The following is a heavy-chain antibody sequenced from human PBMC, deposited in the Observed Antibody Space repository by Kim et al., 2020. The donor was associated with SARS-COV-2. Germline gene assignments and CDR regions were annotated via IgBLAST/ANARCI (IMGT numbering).Heavy chain of an antibody. D-gene: IGHD3-22*01. CDR3: AREHESAYYYDSSGYYHAFDI. J-gene: IGHJ3*02. Sequence: ASVKVSCKASGYTFTSYYMHWVRQAPGQGLEWMGIINPSGGSTSYAQKFQGRVTMTRDTSTSTVYMELSSLRSEDTAVYYCAREHESAYYYDSSGYYHAFDIWGQGTMVTVSS. CDR2: INPSGGST. CDR1: GYTFTSYY. V-gene: IGHV1-46*01.